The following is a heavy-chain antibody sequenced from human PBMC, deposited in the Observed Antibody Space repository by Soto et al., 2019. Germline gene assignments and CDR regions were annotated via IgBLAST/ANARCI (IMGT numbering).Heavy chain of an antibody. V-gene: IGHV3-30*18. J-gene: IGHJ6*02. CDR2: ISYDGSNK. Sequence: GGSLRLSCAASGFTFSSYGMHWVRQAPGKGLEWVAVISYDGSNKYYADSVKGRFTISRDNSKNTLYLQMNSLRAEDTAVYYCAKSTTGSWNYYYYGMDVWGQGTTVTV. CDR3: AKSTTGSWNYYYYGMDV. D-gene: IGHD3-10*01. CDR1: GFTFSSYG.